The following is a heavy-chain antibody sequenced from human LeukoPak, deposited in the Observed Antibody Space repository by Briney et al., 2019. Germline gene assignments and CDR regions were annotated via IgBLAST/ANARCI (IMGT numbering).Heavy chain of an antibody. Sequence: KTSETLSLTCAVYGGSFSGYYWSWIRQPPGKGLEWIGEINHSGSTNYNPSLKSRVTMSVDTSKNQFSLKLSSVTAADTAVYYCADHIAAAGHHYFDYWGQGTLVTVSS. V-gene: IGHV4-34*01. CDR1: GGSFSGYY. CDR3: ADHIAAAGHHYFDY. CDR2: INHSGST. J-gene: IGHJ4*02. D-gene: IGHD6-13*01.